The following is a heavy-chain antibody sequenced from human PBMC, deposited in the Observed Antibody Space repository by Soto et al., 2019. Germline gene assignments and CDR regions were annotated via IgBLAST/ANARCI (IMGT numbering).Heavy chain of an antibody. CDR2: ISAHNGNT. D-gene: IGHD1-1*01. J-gene: IGHJ4*02. CDR1: GYAFTTYG. CDR3: ARGRYGDY. V-gene: IGHV1-18*03. Sequence: QVHLVQSGAEVKKPGASVKVSCQGSGYAFTTYGITWVRQAPGQGLEWMGWISAHNGNTNYAQKLQGRVTVTRDTSTSIADMELRSLRYDDMAVYYCARGRYGDYWGQGALVTVSS.